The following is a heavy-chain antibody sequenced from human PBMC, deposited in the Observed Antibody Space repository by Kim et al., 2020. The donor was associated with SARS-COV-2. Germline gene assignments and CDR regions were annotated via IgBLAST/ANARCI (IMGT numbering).Heavy chain of an antibody. CDR1: GFTFSTYW. CDR3: ARGWSGSGNPTCFDP. Sequence: GGSLRLSCAASGFTFSTYWMHWVRQVPGKGLVWVSCIKSDGTGTTYADSVKGRFTIFRDNAKNTLYLQMNSLRPDDTAVYHCARGWSGSGNPTCFDPCGQVTLVTVSS. V-gene: IGHV3-74*01. J-gene: IGHJ5*02. D-gene: IGHD2-15*01. CDR2: IKSDGTGT.